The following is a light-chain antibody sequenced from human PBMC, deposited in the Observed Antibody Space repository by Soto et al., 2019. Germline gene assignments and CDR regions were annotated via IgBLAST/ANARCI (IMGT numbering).Light chain of an antibody. CDR3: QQYDNLLIT. J-gene: IGKJ5*01. V-gene: IGKV1-33*01. CDR2: DAS. CDR1: QDIGED. Sequence: DIQMTQSPPSLSASVGDRVTITCQASQDIGEDLDWFQQRPGKAPKLLIYDASNLETGVPSRFRGSGSGTLFTLTIDSLQPDDIATYFCQQYDNLLITFGQGTRLEIK.